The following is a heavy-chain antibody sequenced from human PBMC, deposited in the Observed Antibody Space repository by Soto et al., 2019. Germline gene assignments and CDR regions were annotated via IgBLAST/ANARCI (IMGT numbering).Heavy chain of an antibody. V-gene: IGHV4-34*01. CDR3: ARYDSSGYYYVGYYFGY. Sequence: SETLSLTCAVYGGSFSAYYWSWIRQPPGKGLEWIGEINHSGSTNYNPSLKSRVTISVDTSKNQFSLKLSSVTAADTAVYYCARYDSSGYYYVGYYFGYWGQVTLVTVSS. J-gene: IGHJ4*02. CDR1: GGSFSAYY. D-gene: IGHD3-22*01. CDR2: INHSGST.